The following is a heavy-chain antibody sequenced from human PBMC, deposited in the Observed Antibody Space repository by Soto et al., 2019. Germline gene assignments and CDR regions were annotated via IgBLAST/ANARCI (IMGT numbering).Heavy chain of an antibody. Sequence: QVQLVQSGAEVKKPGASVKVSCKASGYTFTSYDINWVRQATGQGLEWMGWMNTNSGNTGYAQKFQGRVTMSSNTSIITAYMELSSLRSEDTAVYYCARSTNEYGDRHWGQGTLVTVSS. J-gene: IGHJ4*02. CDR2: MNTNSGNT. D-gene: IGHD4-17*01. V-gene: IGHV1-8*01. CDR3: ARSTNEYGDRH. CDR1: GYTFTSYD.